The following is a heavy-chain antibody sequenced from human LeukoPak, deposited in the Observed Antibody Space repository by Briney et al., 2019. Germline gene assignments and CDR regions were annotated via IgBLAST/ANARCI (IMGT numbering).Heavy chain of an antibody. V-gene: IGHV3-66*01. D-gene: IGHD2/OR15-2a*01. CDR1: GFTVSSNY. Sequence: GGSLRLSCAASGFTVSSNYMSWVRQAPGKGLEWVSVIYSGGSTYYADSVKGRFTISRDNAKNSLYLQTNSLRAEDTAVYYCARDFLGAFDIWGQGTMVTVSS. CDR3: ARDFLGAFDI. CDR2: IYSGGST. J-gene: IGHJ3*02.